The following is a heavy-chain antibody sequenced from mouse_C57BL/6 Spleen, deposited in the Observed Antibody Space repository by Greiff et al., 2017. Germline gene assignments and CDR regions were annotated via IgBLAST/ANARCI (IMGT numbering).Heavy chain of an antibody. V-gene: IGHV1-55*01. D-gene: IGHD1-1*01. J-gene: IGHJ2*01. Sequence: QVQLQQPGAELVKPGASVKMSCKASGYTFTSYWIPWVKQRPGQGLEWIGDIYPGSGSTNYNEKFKSKATLTVDTSSSTAYMQLSSLTSEDSAVYYCARGSYGSSYGYWGQGTTLTVSS. CDR1: GYTFTSYW. CDR3: ARGSYGSSYGY. CDR2: IYPGSGST.